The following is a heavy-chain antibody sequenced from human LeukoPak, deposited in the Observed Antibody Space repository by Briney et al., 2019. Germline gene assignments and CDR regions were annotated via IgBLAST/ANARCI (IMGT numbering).Heavy chain of an antibody. Sequence: GGSLRLSCAASGFTFRSYGMHWVRQAPGKGLEWVAVIWYDGSNKYYADSVKGRFTISRDNSKNTLYLQMNSLRAEDTAVYYCARALYGFGESYGMDVWGQGTTVTASS. J-gene: IGHJ6*02. D-gene: IGHD3-10*01. V-gene: IGHV3-33*01. CDR2: IWYDGSNK. CDR1: GFTFRSYG. CDR3: ARALYGFGESYGMDV.